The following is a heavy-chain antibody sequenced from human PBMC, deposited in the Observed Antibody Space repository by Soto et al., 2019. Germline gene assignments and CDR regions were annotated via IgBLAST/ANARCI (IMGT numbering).Heavy chain of an antibody. Sequence: QVQLQESGPGLVKPSETLSLTCTVSGGSISSYYWSWIRHPPGKGLEWIGYIYYSGSTNYNPSLKSRVTISVDTSKNQFSLKLSSVTAADTAVYYCASQPTQWWFDPWGQGTLVTVSS. V-gene: IGHV4-59*01. CDR1: GGSISSYY. D-gene: IGHD6-19*01. CDR3: ASQPTQWWFDP. J-gene: IGHJ5*02. CDR2: IYYSGST.